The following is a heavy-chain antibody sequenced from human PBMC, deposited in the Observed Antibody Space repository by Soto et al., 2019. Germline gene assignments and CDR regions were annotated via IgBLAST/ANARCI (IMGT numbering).Heavy chain of an antibody. V-gene: IGHV5-51*01. CDR2: IYPGDSDT. D-gene: IGHD6-6*01. CDR3: ARQRHHSSSSTRGDYYYYGMDV. Sequence: GESLKISCKGSGYSFTSYWIGWVRQMPGKGLEWMGIIYPGDSDTRYSPSFQGQVTISADKSISTAYLQWSSLKASDTAMYYCARQRHHSSSSTRGDYYYYGMDVWGQGTTVTVSS. CDR1: GYSFTSYW. J-gene: IGHJ6*02.